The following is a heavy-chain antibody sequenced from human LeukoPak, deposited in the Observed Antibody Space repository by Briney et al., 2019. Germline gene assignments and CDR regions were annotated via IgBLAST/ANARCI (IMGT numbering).Heavy chain of an antibody. V-gene: IGHV1-18*01. CDR3: ARDRRVRGVILYYNGMDV. Sequence: ASVKVSCKASGYTFTKYGISWVRRAPGRGLEWMGWISVVDGNVNYAEDLQTRVTLTADRSTNAAYMELRSLRSDDTAVYYCARDRRVRGVILYYNGMDVWGQGTTVTVSS. CDR2: ISVVDGNV. D-gene: IGHD3-10*01. J-gene: IGHJ6*02. CDR1: GYTFTKYG.